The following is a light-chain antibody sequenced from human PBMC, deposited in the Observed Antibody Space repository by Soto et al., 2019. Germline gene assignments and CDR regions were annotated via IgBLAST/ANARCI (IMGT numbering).Light chain of an antibody. Sequence: IQLTQSPSSLSASVGESVTITCRASHDIDNYLNWYQHRPGEAPKLLIYAASYLETGVPTRFSGSGSGTDISFTVTSLQPEDSATYYCQQYDTRPTMTFGQGTRLEIK. CDR2: AAS. J-gene: IGKJ5*01. V-gene: IGKV1-33*01. CDR1: HDIDNY. CDR3: QQYDTRPTMT.